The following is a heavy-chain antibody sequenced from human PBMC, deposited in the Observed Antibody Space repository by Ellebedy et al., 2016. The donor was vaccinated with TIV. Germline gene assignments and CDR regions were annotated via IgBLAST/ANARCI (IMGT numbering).Heavy chain of an antibody. CDR1: GYTFTSYD. CDR2: VNPNSGYT. Sequence: ASVKVSCXASGYTFTSYDIHWVRQAPGQGLEWMGWVNPNSGYTGYAPMFQGRVTMTRNTSINTAYMELRSLRSDDTAVYYCGTPMVGDFSYYYMDVWGKGTTVTVSS. CDR3: GTPMVGDFSYYYMDV. D-gene: IGHD5-18*01. V-gene: IGHV1-8*01. J-gene: IGHJ6*03.